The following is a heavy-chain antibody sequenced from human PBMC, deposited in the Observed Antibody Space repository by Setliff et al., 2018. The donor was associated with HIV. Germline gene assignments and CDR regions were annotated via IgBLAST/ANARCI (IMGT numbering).Heavy chain of an antibody. Sequence: SETLSLTCAVSGYSISSGYYWGWIRQPAGKGLEWIGHISTTGSTNYNPSLKSRVIMSVDTSKNQFSLKLSSVTAADTAVYYCNIYYYYYMDVWGKGTTVTVSS. CDR3: NIYYYYYMDV. V-gene: IGHV4-4*07. CDR1: GYSISSGYY. CDR2: ISTTGST. J-gene: IGHJ6*03.